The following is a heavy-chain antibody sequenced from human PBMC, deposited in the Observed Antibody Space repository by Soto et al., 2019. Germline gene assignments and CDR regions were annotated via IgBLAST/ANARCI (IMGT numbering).Heavy chain of an antibody. V-gene: IGHV3-30*18. D-gene: IGHD3-3*01. CDR1: GFTFSTHG. CDR3: AKDKGPYYDFWSGQRWFDP. Sequence: QVQLVESGGGVVHPGTSLRLSCAASGFTFSTHGMHWVRQAPGKGLEWVAVISHDGSKKYYVESVEGRFSISRDNSKSIVHLQMNNVRTEDTAVYYCAKDKGPYYDFWSGQRWFDPWGHGTLVTVSS. J-gene: IGHJ5*02. CDR2: ISHDGSKK.